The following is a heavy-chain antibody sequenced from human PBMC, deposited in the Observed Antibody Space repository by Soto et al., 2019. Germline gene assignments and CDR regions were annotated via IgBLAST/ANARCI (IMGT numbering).Heavy chain of an antibody. V-gene: IGHV1-2*02. CDR1: GYTFTGYY. CDR2: INPNSGGT. D-gene: IGHD6-13*01. J-gene: IGHJ4*02. CDR3: ARVQYSSRKDLQY. Sequence: ASVKVSCKASGYTFTGYYMHCVRQAPGQVLEWMGWINPNSGGTNYARKFQGRVTMTRDTSISTAYMELSRLRSDDTAVYYCARVQYSSRKDLQYWGQGTLVTVSS.